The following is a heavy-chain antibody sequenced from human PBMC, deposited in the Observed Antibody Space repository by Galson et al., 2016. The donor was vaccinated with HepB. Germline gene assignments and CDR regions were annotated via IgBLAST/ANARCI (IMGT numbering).Heavy chain of an antibody. V-gene: IGHV4-59*01. CDR1: GDSISSSY. CDR3: ARDASSGSYYYYGMDV. J-gene: IGHJ6*02. CDR2: IYYGGST. Sequence: LSLTCTVSGDSISSSYWNWIRQPPGRGLEWIGYIYYGGSTNNNPSLKSRVTISLDTSKNQFSLKLSSVTAADTAVYYCARDASSGSYYYYGMDVWGPGTTVTVSS. D-gene: IGHD6-25*01.